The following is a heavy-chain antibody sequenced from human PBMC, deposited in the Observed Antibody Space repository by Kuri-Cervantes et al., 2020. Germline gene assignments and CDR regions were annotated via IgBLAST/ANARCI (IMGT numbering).Heavy chain of an antibody. D-gene: IGHD1-7*01. CDR1: GYTFTGYY. CDR2: INPNSGNT. V-gene: IGHV1-8*02. J-gene: IGHJ5*02. CDR3: AKDQYNWNYISVYNWFDP. Sequence: ASVKVSCKASGYTFTGYYMHWVRQAPGQGLEWMGWINPNSGNTGYAQKFQGRVTMTRNTSISTAYMELSSLRSEDTAVYYCAKDQYNWNYISVYNWFDPWGQGTLVTVSS.